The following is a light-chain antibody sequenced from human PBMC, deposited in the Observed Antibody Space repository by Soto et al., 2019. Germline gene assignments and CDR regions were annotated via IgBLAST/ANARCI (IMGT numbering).Light chain of an antibody. CDR2: RAS. J-gene: IGKJ4*01. V-gene: IGKV3-20*01. Sequence: EIVLTQSPGTLSLSTGERATLSCRAIQSVSSNYVAWYKQKPGRPPKALLYRASIRPTGIPDRFTGSGSGTDFTLTISRLEPEDFAVYYCQQYGSSPLPFGGGTKV. CDR3: QQYGSSPLP. CDR1: QSVSSNY.